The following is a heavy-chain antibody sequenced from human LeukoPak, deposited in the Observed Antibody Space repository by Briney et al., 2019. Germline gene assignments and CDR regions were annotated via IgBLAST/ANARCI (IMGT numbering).Heavy chain of an antibody. CDR2: ISAYNGNT. Sequence: GASVKVSCKASGYTFTSYGISWVRQAPGQGLEWMGWISAYNGNTNYAQKLQGRVTMTTDTSTSTAYMELRSLRSDDTAVYYCAREVLGYCSSTSCYPRFDPWGQGTLVTVSS. CDR3: AREVLGYCSSTSCYPRFDP. V-gene: IGHV1-18*01. J-gene: IGHJ5*02. CDR1: GYTFTSYG. D-gene: IGHD2-2*01.